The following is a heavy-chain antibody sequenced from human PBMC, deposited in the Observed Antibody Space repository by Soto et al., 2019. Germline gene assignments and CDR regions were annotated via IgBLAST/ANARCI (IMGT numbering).Heavy chain of an antibody. CDR2: IYYSGST. D-gene: IGHD2-2*01. Sequence: PETLSLTSTVSGGYINSYYWNWIRQPPGKGLEWIGYIYYSGSTNYNPSLKSRVVISVDTSKNQFSLKLRSVTAADTALYYCARDTTLMAYDWGQGTLVTVPS. CDR1: GGYINSYY. V-gene: IGHV4-59*01. CDR3: ARDTTLMAYD. J-gene: IGHJ4*02.